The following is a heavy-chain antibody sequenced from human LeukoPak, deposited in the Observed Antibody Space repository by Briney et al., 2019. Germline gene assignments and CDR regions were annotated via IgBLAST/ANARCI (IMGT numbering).Heavy chain of an antibody. CDR3: ARAEQQPDYYYYGMDV. D-gene: IGHD6-13*01. V-gene: IGHV1-2*02. CDR2: INPNSGGT. Sequence: ASVKVSCKASGYTFTGYYMHWVRQAPGQGLEWMGWINPNSGGTNYAQKFQGRVTMTRDTSISTAYMELSRLRSDDTAVYYCARAEQQPDYYYYGMDVWGQGTTVTVSS. CDR1: GYTFTGYY. J-gene: IGHJ6*02.